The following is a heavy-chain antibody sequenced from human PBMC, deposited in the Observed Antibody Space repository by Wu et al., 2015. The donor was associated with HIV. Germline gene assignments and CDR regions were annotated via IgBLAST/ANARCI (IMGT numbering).Heavy chain of an antibody. CDR1: GYTLTELS. J-gene: IGHJ5*02. CDR3: ATFRLYDYGGNSTPNWFDP. Sequence: QVQLVQSGAEVKKPGASVKVSCKVSGYTLTELSMHWVRQAPGKGLEWMGGFDPEDGETIYAQKFQGRVTMTEDTSTDTAYMELSSLRSEDTAVYYCATFRLYDYGGNSTPNWFDPWGQGTLVTVSS. V-gene: IGHV1-24*01. D-gene: IGHD4-23*01. CDR2: FDPEDGET.